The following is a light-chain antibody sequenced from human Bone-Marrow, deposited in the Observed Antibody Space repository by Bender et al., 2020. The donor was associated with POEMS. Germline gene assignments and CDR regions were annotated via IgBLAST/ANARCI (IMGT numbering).Light chain of an antibody. V-gene: IGLV2-14*03. CDR3: ASYAISGPWV. Sequence: QSALTQPASVSASPGQSITISCTGTSSDIADNNFVSWYQQHPDKAPKLLIYDVNNRPSGISYRFSGSKFGNTASLTISELQAEDEADYYCASYAISGPWVFGGGTKVTVL. J-gene: IGLJ3*02. CDR1: SSDIADNNF. CDR2: DVN.